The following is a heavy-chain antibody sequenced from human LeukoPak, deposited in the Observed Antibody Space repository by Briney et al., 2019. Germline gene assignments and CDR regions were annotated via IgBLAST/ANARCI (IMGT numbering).Heavy chain of an antibody. CDR1: GGSISSGGYY. CDR2: IYYSGST. D-gene: IGHD3-10*01. V-gene: IGHV4-31*03. CDR3: ARVGFTMVRGVRDDAFDI. Sequence: SETLSLTCTVSGGSISSGGYYWSWIRQHPGKGLEWIGYIYYSGSTYYNPSLKSRVTISVDTSKNQFSLKLSSVTAADTAVYYCARVGFTMVRGVRDDAFDIWGQGTMVTVSS. J-gene: IGHJ3*02.